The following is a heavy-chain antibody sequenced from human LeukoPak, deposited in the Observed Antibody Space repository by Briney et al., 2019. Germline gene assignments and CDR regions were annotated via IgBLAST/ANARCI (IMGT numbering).Heavy chain of an antibody. CDR3: ASQLGYCSGGSCLNAFDI. J-gene: IGHJ3*02. CDR1: SESFSGYF. D-gene: IGHD2-15*01. V-gene: IGHV4-34*01. Sequence: SETLSLTCAIYSESFSGYFWSWIRQPPGKGLEWIGEINYSGSTNYNPSLKSRVTISVDTSKNQFSLKLSSVTAADTAVYYCASQLGYCSGGSCLNAFDIWGQGTMVTVSS. CDR2: INYSGST.